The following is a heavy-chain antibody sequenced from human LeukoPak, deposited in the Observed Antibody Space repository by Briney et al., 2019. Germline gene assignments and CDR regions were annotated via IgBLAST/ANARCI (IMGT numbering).Heavy chain of an antibody. D-gene: IGHD3-16*01. CDR1: GFTVSSNY. CDR3: ARAPRGFAFDI. Sequence: GGSLRLSCAASGFTVSSNYMSWVRQAPGKGLEWVSVIYSGGSTYYADSVKGRFTISRDNSKNTLYLQMNSLRAEDTAVYYCARAPRGFAFDIWGQGTMVTVSS. V-gene: IGHV3-66*01. J-gene: IGHJ3*02. CDR2: IYSGGST.